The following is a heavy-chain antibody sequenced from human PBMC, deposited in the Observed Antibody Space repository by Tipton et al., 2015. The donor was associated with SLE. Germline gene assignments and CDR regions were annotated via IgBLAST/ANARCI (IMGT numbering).Heavy chain of an antibody. Sequence: QSGDEVKKPGASVRVSCEASGYTFNGYFIQWVRQAPGQGLQWMGWINPNSGGTNYAQKFQGRVTMTRDTSISTAYMEVSRLRSDDTAVYYCARESVFDIWGQGTMVTVSS. V-gene: IGHV1-2*02. CDR1: GYTFNGYF. CDR3: ARESVFDI. CDR2: INPNSGGT. J-gene: IGHJ3*02.